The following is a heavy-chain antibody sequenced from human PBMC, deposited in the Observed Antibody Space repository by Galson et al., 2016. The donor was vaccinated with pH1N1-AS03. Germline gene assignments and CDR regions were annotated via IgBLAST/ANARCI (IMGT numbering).Heavy chain of an antibody. CDR1: GYTFTNFG. Sequence: QSGAEVKKPGASVKVSCKASGYTFTNFGINWVRQAPGQGLEWLGWISAYSGNTDYAQSLQGRVSMTTDPSTSTAYMELTSLTSDDTAIYYCARDLRSDFGNSFVAWVQFGLYWSQGTLVTVSS. D-gene: IGHD3-10*01. CDR3: ARDLRSDFGNSFVAWVQFGLY. CDR2: ISAYSGNT. J-gene: IGHJ4*02. V-gene: IGHV1-18*01.